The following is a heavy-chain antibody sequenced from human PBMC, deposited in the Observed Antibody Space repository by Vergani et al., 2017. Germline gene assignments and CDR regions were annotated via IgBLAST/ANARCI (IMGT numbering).Heavy chain of an antibody. Sequence: QVQLVQSGSELKKPGASVKVSCKASGYTFTSYAMNWVRQAPGQGLEWMGWIDPNSDGTNYAQKFQGRVTMTRDTSISTAYMELSRLRSDDTAVYYCARGWSGYSTSWYFDFWGQGTLVTVSS. CDR1: GYTFTSYA. D-gene: IGHD6-13*01. J-gene: IGHJ4*02. V-gene: IGHV1-2*02. CDR2: IDPNSDGT. CDR3: ARGWSGYSTSWYFDF.